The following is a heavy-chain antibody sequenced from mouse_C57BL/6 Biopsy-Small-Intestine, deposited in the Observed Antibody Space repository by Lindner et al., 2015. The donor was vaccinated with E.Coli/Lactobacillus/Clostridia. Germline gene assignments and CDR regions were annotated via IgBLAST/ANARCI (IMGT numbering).Heavy chain of an antibody. CDR1: GYSFTGYY. CDR2: INPSTGGT. V-gene: IGHV1-42*01. D-gene: IGHD2-4*01. J-gene: IGHJ2*01. Sequence: VQLQESGPELVKPGASVEISCKASGYSFTGYYMNWVKQSPEKSLEWIGEINPSTGGTTYNQKFKAKATLTVDKSSSTAYMQLKSLTSEDSAVYYCARSYYDYLDYWGQGTTLTVSS. CDR3: ARSYYDYLDY.